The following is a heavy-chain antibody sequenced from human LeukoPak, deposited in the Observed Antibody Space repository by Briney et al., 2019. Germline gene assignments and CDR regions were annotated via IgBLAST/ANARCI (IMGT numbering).Heavy chain of an antibody. CDR1: GFTFSSHW. CDR3: ARAVYGYFDF. Sequence: GGSLRLSCAASGFTFSSHWMSWVRQDPGKGLEWVANINQDGSEKYYVDSVKGRFTISRDNAKNSQYLQMSGLRAEDTAVYYCARAVYGYFDFWGQGILLTVSS. V-gene: IGHV3-7*04. J-gene: IGHJ4*02. CDR2: INQDGSEK. D-gene: IGHD5-18*01.